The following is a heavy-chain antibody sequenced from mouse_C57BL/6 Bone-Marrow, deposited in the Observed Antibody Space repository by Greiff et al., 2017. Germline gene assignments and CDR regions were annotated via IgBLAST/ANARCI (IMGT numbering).Heavy chain of an antibody. CDR1: GYSFTDYN. V-gene: IGHV1-39*01. D-gene: IGHD1-1*01. CDR3: ASSDYYGSSYWYFDV. J-gene: IGHJ1*03. CDR2: INPNYGTT. Sequence: EVQLQESGPELVKPGASVKISCKASGYSFTDYNMNWVKQSNGKSLEWIGVINPNYGTTSYNQKFKGKATLTVDQSSSTAYMQLNSLTSEDSAVYYCASSDYYGSSYWYFDVWGTGTTVTVSS.